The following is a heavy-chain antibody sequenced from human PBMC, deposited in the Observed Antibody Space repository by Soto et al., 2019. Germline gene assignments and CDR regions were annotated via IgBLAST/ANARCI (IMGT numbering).Heavy chain of an antibody. D-gene: IGHD2-15*01. Sequence: GGSLRLSCAASGFTFSDYSMHWVRQAPGKGLEWVAAILYDGTNKYYTDSVKGRFTISRDNSKSTLYLQMNSLRADDTAVYYCGRYGSGYLDYWGQGTLVTVSS. J-gene: IGHJ4*02. CDR3: GRYGSGYLDY. CDR1: GFTFSDYS. CDR2: ILYDGTNK. V-gene: IGHV3-30-3*01.